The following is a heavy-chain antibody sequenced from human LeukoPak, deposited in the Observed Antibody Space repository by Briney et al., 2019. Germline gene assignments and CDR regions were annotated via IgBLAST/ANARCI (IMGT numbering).Heavy chain of an antibody. CDR1: VGSISSSSYY. D-gene: IGHD6-13*01. V-gene: IGHV4-39*07. CDR2: IYYSGST. J-gene: IGHJ5*02. Sequence: SETLSLTCTVSVGSISSSSYYWGWIRQPPGKGLEWIGSIYYSGSTYYNPSLKSRVTISVDTSKNQFSLKLSSVTAADTAVYYCARPQIAAAGSFSFDPWGQGTLVTVSS. CDR3: ARPQIAAAGSFSFDP.